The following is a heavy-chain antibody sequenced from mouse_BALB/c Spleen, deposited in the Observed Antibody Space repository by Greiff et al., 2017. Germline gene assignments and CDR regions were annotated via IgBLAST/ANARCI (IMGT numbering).Heavy chain of an antibody. V-gene: IGHV1-4*01. CDR2: INPSSGYT. Sequence: VQLQQSGAELARPGASVKMSCKASGYTFTSYTMHWVKQRSGQGLEWIGYINPSSGYTNYNQKFKDKATLTADKSSSTAYMQLSSLTSEDSAVYYCASFYSMDYWGQGTSVTVSS. CDR3: ASFYSMDY. J-gene: IGHJ4*01. CDR1: GYTFTSYT.